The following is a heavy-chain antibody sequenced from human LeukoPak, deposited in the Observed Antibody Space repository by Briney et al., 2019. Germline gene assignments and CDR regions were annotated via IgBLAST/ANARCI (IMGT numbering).Heavy chain of an antibody. J-gene: IGHJ4*02. D-gene: IGHD3-16*01. CDR2: IYTSGST. V-gene: IGHV4-61*02. CDR1: GGSLSSGSYY. Sequence: PSETLSLTCTVSGGSLSSGSYYWSWIRQPAGKGLEWIGRIYTSGSTNYNPSLKSRVTISVDTSKNQFSLKLSSVTAADTAVYYCARDLGYGDYFDYWGQGTLVTVSS. CDR3: ARDLGYGDYFDY.